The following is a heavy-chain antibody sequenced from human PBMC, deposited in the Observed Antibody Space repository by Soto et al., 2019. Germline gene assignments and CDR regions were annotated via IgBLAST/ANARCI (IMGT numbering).Heavy chain of an antibody. V-gene: IGHV3-9*01. CDR2: ISWDSYSI. CDR3: AKARGGIDY. D-gene: IGHD3-16*01. J-gene: IGHJ4*02. Sequence: ESGGGLVQPGRSLRLSCVGSGFTFDDYGMHWVRQAPGKGLEWVSGISWDSYSIGYADSVKGRFTISRDNAKNSLYLQMNSLKSEDTALYYCAKARGGIDYWGQGTLVTVSS. CDR1: GFTFDDYG.